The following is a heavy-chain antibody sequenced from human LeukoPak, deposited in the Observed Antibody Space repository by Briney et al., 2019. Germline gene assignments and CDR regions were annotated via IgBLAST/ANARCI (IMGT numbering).Heavy chain of an antibody. CDR3: AREYGSGSYTGIDY. V-gene: IGHV1-18*01. CDR2: ISAYNSAYNGNT. Sequence: EASVKVSCKASGGTFSSYVISWVRQAPGQGLEWMGWISAYNSAYNGNTHYAQKLQGRVTMTTDTSTNTGYMELRSLRSDDTAVYYCAREYGSGSYTGIDYWGQGTLVTVSS. CDR1: GGTFSSYV. D-gene: IGHD3-10*01. J-gene: IGHJ4*02.